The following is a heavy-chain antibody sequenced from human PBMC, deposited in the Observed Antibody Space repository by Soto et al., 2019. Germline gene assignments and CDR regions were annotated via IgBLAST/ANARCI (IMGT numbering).Heavy chain of an antibody. CDR2: IYYSGST. CDR3: ARRWGRSFDY. CDR1: ADSINSSSYY. D-gene: IGHD2-15*01. V-gene: IGHV4-61*05. Sequence: SETLSLTCTVSADSINSSSYYWSWIRQPPGKGLEWIGYIYYSGSTNYNPSLKSRVTISVDTSKNQFSLKLISVTAADTAVYYCARRWGRSFDYWGQGTLVTVSS. J-gene: IGHJ4*02.